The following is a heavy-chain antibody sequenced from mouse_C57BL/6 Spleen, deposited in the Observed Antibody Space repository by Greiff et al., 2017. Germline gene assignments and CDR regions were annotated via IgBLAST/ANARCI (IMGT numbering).Heavy chain of an antibody. V-gene: IGHV1-80*01. CDR2: IYPGDGDT. Sequence: QVQLQQSGAELVKPGASVKISCKASGYAFSSYWMNWVKQRPGKGLEWIGQIYPGDGDTNYNGMFKGKATLTADKSSRTAYMQPSSLTSEDSAVYFCAREGGTGAMDYWGQGTSVTVSS. J-gene: IGHJ4*01. CDR3: AREGGTGAMDY. CDR1: GYAFSSYW. D-gene: IGHD4-1*01.